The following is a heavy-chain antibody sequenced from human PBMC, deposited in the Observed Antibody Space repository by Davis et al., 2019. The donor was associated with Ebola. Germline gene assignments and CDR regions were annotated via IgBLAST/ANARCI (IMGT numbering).Heavy chain of an antibody. CDR1: GFTFDAHA. J-gene: IGHJ2*01. Sequence: PGESLRLSCAASGFTFDAHAMSWVRQAPGKGLEWVALISSDGNRQYYADSVEGRFTISKDRSGNTLYLYMNARTAEDTALYYCAKLRSHDYSDSSDDFYLDLWGRGTLVTVSS. CDR2: ISSDGNRQ. CDR3: AKLRSHDYSDSSDDFYLDL. D-gene: IGHD1-26*01. V-gene: IGHV3-30*18.